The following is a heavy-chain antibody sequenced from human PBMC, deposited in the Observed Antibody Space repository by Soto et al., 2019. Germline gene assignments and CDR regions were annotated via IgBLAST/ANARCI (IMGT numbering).Heavy chain of an antibody. V-gene: IGHV3-33*01. Sequence: QVQLVESGGGVVQPGRSLRLSCAASGFTFSSYGMHWVRQAPGKGLEWVAVIWYDGSNKYYADSVKGRFTISRDNSKNTLYLQMNSLRAEDTAVYYCARDRLSSRYCSGGSCYSAGADYWGQGTLVTVSS. CDR1: GFTFSSYG. CDR2: IWYDGSNK. D-gene: IGHD2-15*01. J-gene: IGHJ4*02. CDR3: ARDRLSSRYCSGGSCYSAGADY.